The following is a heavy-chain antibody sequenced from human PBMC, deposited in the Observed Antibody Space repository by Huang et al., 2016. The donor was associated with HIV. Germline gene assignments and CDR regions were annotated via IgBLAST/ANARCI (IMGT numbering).Heavy chain of an antibody. Sequence: QQQLQQWGAGLLKPSETLSLTGAVSGGSFTNYYWGWIRKPPGKGLEWIGESNNGGSTQYSPALKRRVTISLGTSKNQGSLKLTSVSAADTAVYYCVRGPRDFSADWYARLRNYWFFDPWGRGSLVSVSS. CDR2: SNNGGST. J-gene: IGHJ2*01. V-gene: IGHV4-34*01. CDR3: VRGPRDFSADWYARLRNYWFFDP. D-gene: IGHD3-9*01. CDR1: GGSFTNYY.